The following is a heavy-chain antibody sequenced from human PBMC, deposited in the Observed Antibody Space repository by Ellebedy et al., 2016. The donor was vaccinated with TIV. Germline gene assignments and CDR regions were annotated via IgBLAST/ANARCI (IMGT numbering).Heavy chain of an antibody. CDR1: GGSISSYY. CDR2: IYYSGST. D-gene: IGHD2-2*01. Sequence: MPSETLSLTCTVSGGSISSYYWSWIRQPPGKGLEWIGYIYYSGSTNYNPSLKSRVTISVDTSKNQFSLKLSSVTAADTAVYYCAREFVVVPAAISGGGWFDPWGQGTLVTVSS. CDR3: AREFVVVPAAISGGGWFDP. V-gene: IGHV4-59*01. J-gene: IGHJ5*02.